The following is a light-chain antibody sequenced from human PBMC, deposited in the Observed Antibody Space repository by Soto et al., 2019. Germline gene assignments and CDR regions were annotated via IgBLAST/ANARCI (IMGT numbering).Light chain of an antibody. Sequence: TQSPSTLSASVGDTVTVTCRASQSFTSNYLAWYQQRPGQAPRLLIYGASTRATGIPDRFSGSGSGTDFTLTISRLEPEDFAVYYCQQYGSSPRTFGQGTKV. CDR1: QSFTSNY. V-gene: IGKV3-20*01. CDR3: QQYGSSPRT. J-gene: IGKJ1*01. CDR2: GAS.